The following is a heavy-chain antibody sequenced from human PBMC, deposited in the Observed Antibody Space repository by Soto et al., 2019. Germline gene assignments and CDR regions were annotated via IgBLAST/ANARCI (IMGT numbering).Heavy chain of an antibody. D-gene: IGHD6-13*01. J-gene: IGHJ6*02. CDR3: AKAKTPPPPRYSSSWYYYGMDV. Sequence: EVQLVESGGGLVQPGGSLRLSCAASGFTFSSYAMSWVRQAPGKGLEWVSAISGSGGSTYYADSVKGRFTISRDNSKNTLYLQMNSLRAEDTAVYYCAKAKTPPPPRYSSSWYYYGMDVWGQGTTVTVSS. CDR2: ISGSGGST. CDR1: GFTFSSYA. V-gene: IGHV3-23*04.